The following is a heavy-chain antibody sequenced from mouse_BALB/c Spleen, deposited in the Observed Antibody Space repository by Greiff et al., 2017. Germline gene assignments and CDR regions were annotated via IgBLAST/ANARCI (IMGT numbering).Heavy chain of an antibody. V-gene: IGHV2-9*02. CDR3: ARGYGVDY. D-gene: IGHD1-2*01. CDR2: IWAGGGT. J-gene: IGHJ2*01. Sequence: VQLKESGPGLVAPSQSLSITCTVSGFSLTSYGVHWVRQSPGKGLEWLGVIWAGGGTSYNSALMSRLSISKDNSKSQVFLQMNSLQTDDTAMYYCARGYGVDYWGQGTTLTVSS. CDR1: GFSLTSYG.